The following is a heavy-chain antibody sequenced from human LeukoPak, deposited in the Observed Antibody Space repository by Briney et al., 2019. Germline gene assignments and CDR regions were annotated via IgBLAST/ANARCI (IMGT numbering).Heavy chain of an antibody. CDR3: ARSPTGRSWFDP. J-gene: IGHJ5*02. CDR1: GGTFSSYA. CDR2: IIPIFGTP. V-gene: IGHV1-69*06. D-gene: IGHD1-1*01. Sequence: GSSVKVSCKASGGTFSSYAISWVRQAPGQGLEWMGRIIPIFGTPNYAQKFQGRVTITVDKSTTTAYMELSSLRSEDTAVYYCARSPTGRSWFDPWGQGTLVTVSS.